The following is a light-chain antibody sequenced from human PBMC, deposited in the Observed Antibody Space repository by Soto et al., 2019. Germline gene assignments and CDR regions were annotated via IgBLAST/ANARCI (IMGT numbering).Light chain of an antibody. Sequence: DIQMTQSQSSLSASVGDRVTITCQASQDISNYLNWYQQKPGKAPKHLIYDASNLETGVPTRFSGSGSGTDFTFAISTLQPENIATYYCEQYDNLPPLTFGGGTNVEVK. J-gene: IGKJ4*01. V-gene: IGKV1-33*01. CDR1: QDISNY. CDR2: DAS. CDR3: EQYDNLPPLT.